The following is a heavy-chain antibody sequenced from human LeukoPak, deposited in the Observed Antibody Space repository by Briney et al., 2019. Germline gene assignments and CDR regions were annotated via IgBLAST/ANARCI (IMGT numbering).Heavy chain of an antibody. CDR2: ISYDGSNK. J-gene: IGHJ3*02. D-gene: IGHD3-9*01. CDR1: GFTFSSYA. V-gene: IGHV3-30*04. CDR3: AKDLAEDILTGFYLDAFDI. Sequence: QSGGSLRLSCAASGFTFSSYAMHWVRQAPGKGLEWVAVISYDGSNKYYADSVKGRFTISRDNSKNTLYLQMNSLRAEDTALYYCAKDLAEDILTGFYLDAFDIWGQGTMVTVSS.